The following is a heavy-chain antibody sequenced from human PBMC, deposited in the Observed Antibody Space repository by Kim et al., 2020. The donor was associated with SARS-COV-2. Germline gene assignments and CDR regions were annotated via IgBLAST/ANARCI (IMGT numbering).Heavy chain of an antibody. CDR1: GYTFTSYG. D-gene: IGHD5-12*01. J-gene: IGHJ4*02. V-gene: IGHV1-18*01. CDR2: ISAYNGNT. Sequence: ASVKVSCKASGYTFTSYGISWVRQAPGQGLEWMGWISAYNGNTNYAQKLQGRVTMTTDTSTSTAYMELRSLRSDDTAVYYCARDPSGYDFDLAGSRYFDYWGQGTLVTVSS. CDR3: ARDPSGYDFDLAGSRYFDY.